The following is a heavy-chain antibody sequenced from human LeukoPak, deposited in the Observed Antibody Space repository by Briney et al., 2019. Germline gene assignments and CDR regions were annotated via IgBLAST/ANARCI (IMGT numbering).Heavy chain of an antibody. D-gene: IGHD1-26*01. Sequence: GGSLRLSCAASAFTFSSYSMNWVRQAPGKGLEWVSSISSSSSYIYYADSVKGRFTISRDNAKNSLYLQMNSLRAEDTAVYYCARGQVGAADYWGQGTLVTVSS. CDR3: ARGQVGAADY. J-gene: IGHJ4*02. CDR2: ISSSSSYI. V-gene: IGHV3-21*01. CDR1: AFTFSSYS.